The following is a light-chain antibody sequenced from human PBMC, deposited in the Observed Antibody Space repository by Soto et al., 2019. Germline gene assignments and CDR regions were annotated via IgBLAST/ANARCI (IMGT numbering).Light chain of an antibody. J-gene: IGLJ3*02. V-gene: IGLV1-36*01. Sequence: QSVLTQPASVSGAPRQRVTITCSGSSSNIGNNPVNWYQQLPGKSPKVLIYYNDLLAAGVSDRFSGSKSGTSASLAISGLQSEDEADYFCAAWDATLDGTVFGGGTKLTVL. CDR1: SSNIGNNP. CDR2: YND. CDR3: AAWDATLDGTV.